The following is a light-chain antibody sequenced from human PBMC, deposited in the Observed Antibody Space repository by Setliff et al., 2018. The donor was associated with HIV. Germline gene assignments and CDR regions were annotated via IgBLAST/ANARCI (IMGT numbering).Light chain of an antibody. J-gene: IGLJ1*01. V-gene: IGLV2-14*01. Sequence: QSALTQPASVSGSPGQSITISCTGTSSDVGGYNYVSWYQQHPGKAPKLMIYDVSKRPSGVSNRFSGSKSGNTASLTISGLQAEDEADYYCSPYTSSIFYVFGTGTKVTVL. CDR1: SSDVGGYNY. CDR2: DVS. CDR3: SPYTSSIFYV.